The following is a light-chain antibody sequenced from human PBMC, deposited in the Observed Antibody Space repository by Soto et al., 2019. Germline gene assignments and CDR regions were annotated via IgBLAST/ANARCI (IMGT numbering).Light chain of an antibody. Sequence: EIVLTQSPGTLSLSPGERATLSCRASQSVSSSYLAWYQQKPGQAPRLLIYGASSRATGIPDRFSGSGSGTGFILTISRLEPEDFAVYYCQQYGSSPRTFGQGTKVDIK. J-gene: IGKJ1*01. CDR2: GAS. CDR3: QQYGSSPRT. CDR1: QSVSSSY. V-gene: IGKV3-20*01.